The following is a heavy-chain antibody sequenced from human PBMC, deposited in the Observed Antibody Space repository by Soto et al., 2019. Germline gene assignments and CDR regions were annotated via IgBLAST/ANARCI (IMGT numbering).Heavy chain of an antibody. CDR1: GGSFSGYY. CDR2: INPSGST. D-gene: IGHD6-13*01. J-gene: IGHJ6*02. V-gene: IGHV4-34*01. CDR3: ARGKIAAAGVKNYYYGMDV. Sequence: QVQLQQWGAGLLKPSETLSLTCAVYGGSFSGYYWSWIRQPPGRGLEWIGEINPSGSTNYNPSLRSRVTISVDTSKHHVSPKLSSVTAEGMAVYYCARGKIAAAGVKNYYYGMDVWGQGTTVTVSS.